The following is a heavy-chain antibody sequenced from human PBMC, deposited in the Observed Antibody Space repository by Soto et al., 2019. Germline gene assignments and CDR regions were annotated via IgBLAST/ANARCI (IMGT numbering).Heavy chain of an antibody. CDR1: GYTFTSYD. CDR2: MNPNSGNT. CDR3: ARVLRRTGSGSYYLSHPVANFGY. Sequence: QVQLVQSGAEVKKPGASVKVSCKASGYTFTSYDVNWVRQATGQGLEWMGWMNPNSGNTGYAQKFQGRVTMTRNTSISTAYMELRSLRSEDTAVYYCARVLRRTGSGSYYLSHPVANFGYWGQGTLVTVSS. D-gene: IGHD3-10*01. V-gene: IGHV1-8*01. J-gene: IGHJ4*02.